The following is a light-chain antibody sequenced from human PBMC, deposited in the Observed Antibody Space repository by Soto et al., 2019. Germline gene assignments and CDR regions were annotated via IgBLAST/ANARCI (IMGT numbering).Light chain of an antibody. CDR3: QQYGGSPIT. J-gene: IGKJ5*01. CDR2: DAS. CDR1: QSVGTY. Sequence: ENVLTQSPGTLSLSPGERATLSCRASQSVGTYLAWYQQKPGQAPRLLIFDASNRATGIPARFSGSGSGTDFTLTISRLEHEDFALYYCQQYGGSPITFGQGTRRE. V-gene: IGKV3-20*01.